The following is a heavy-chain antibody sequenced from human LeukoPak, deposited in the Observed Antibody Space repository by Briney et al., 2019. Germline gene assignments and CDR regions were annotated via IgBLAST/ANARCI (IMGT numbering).Heavy chain of an antibody. CDR2: INPSGGST. CDR1: GYTFTSYY. CDR3: ARSRAVAGTCFDY. Sequence: ASVKVSCKASGYTFTSYYMHWVRQAPGQGLEWMGIINPSGGSTSYAQKFQGRVTMTRDTSISTAYMELSRLRSDDTAVYYCARSRAVAGTCFDYWGQGTLVTVSS. V-gene: IGHV1-46*01. J-gene: IGHJ4*02. D-gene: IGHD6-19*01.